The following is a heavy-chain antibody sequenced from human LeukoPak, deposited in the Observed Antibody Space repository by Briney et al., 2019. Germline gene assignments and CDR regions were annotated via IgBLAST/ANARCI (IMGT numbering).Heavy chain of an antibody. CDR3: AREGSRSWASFDY. CDR1: GGSISSYY. Sequence: SETLSLTCTVSGGSISSYYWSWIRQPPAKGLEWIGYIYYSGSTNYNPSLKSRVTISVDTSKNQFSLELSSVTAADTAVYYCAREGSRSWASFDYWGQGTLVTVSS. V-gene: IGHV4-59*01. CDR2: IYYSGST. J-gene: IGHJ4*02. D-gene: IGHD1-26*01.